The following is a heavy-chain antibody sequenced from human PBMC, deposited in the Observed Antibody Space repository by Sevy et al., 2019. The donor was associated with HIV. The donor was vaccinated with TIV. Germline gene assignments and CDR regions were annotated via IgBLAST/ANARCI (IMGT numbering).Heavy chain of an antibody. CDR2: IKEDGSEQ. CDR1: GLTFSSYW. Sequence: GGSLRLSCAASGLTFSSYWMSWVRQAPGKGLEWVANIKEDGSEQYYVDSVKGRFTVSRDNAKNSLYLQMNSLRAEDTVVYYCTKFYGTGSYVAYWGQGTLVTVSS. D-gene: IGHD6-19*01. J-gene: IGHJ4*02. V-gene: IGHV3-7*01. CDR3: TKFYGTGSYVAY.